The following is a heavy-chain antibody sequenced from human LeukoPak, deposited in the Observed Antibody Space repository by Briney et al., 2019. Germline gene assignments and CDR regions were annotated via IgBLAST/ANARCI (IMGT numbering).Heavy chain of an antibody. Sequence: SETLSLTCAVYGGSFSGYYWSWIRQPPGKGLEWIGEINHSGSTNYNPSLKSRVTISVDTSKNQFSLKLSSVTAADTAVYYCARGGVVPAAIPSYYYMDVWGKGTTVTVSS. D-gene: IGHD2-2*01. J-gene: IGHJ6*03. CDR3: ARGGVVPAAIPSYYYMDV. CDR1: GGSFSGYY. CDR2: INHSGST. V-gene: IGHV4-34*01.